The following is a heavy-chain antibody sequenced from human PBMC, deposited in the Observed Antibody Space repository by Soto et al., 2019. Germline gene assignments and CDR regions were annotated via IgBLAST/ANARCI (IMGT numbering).Heavy chain of an antibody. CDR3: AKDPNGDYLGAFDN. CDR2: ISGRSDYI. J-gene: IGHJ4*02. D-gene: IGHD4-17*01. Sequence: EVQLLESGGGLVQPGGSLRLSCAASGFTFSNYAMTWVRQAPGKRLEWVSGISGRSDYIYYADSVKGRFTISRDNSKNTLYLQMNSLRAEDTAVYFCAKDPNGDYLGAFDNWGQGTLVTVSS. CDR1: GFTFSNYA. V-gene: IGHV3-23*01.